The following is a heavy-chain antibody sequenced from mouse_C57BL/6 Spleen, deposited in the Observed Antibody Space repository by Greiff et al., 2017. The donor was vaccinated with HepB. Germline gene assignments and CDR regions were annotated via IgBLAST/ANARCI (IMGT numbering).Heavy chain of an antibody. J-gene: IGHJ2*01. D-gene: IGHD2-4*01. CDR3: ARRGLRRGYYFDY. CDR2: ISNGGGST. V-gene: IGHV5-12*01. Sequence: EVMLVESGGGLVQPGGSLKLSCAASGFTFSDYYMYWVRQTPEKRLEWVAYISNGGGSTYYPDTVKGRFTISRDNAKNTLYLQMSRLKSEDTAMYYCARRGLRRGYYFDYWGQGTTLTVSS. CDR1: GFTFSDYY.